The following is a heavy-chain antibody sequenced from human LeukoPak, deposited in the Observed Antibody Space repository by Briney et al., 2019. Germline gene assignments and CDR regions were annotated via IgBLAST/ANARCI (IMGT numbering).Heavy chain of an antibody. CDR2: INPNSGGT. CDR1: GYTFTGYY. J-gene: IGHJ4*02. Sequence: ASVKVSCKASGYTFTGYYMHWVRQAPGQGLGWMGWINPNSGGTNYAQKFQGRVTMTRDTSISTAYMELSRLRSDDTAVYYCASLVVPAAISEDYWGQGTLVTVSS. D-gene: IGHD2-2*01. CDR3: ASLVVPAAISEDY. V-gene: IGHV1-2*02.